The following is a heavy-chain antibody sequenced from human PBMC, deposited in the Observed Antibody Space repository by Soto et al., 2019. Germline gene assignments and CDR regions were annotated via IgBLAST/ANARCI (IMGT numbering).Heavy chain of an antibody. J-gene: IGHJ3*02. D-gene: IGHD4-17*01. CDR1: GGSISSGDYY. Sequence: QVQLQESGPGLVKPSQTLSLTCTVSGGSISSGDYYWSWIRQPPGKGLEWIGYIYYSGSTYYNPSLKSRVTISVDTSKNQFSLKLSSVTAADTAVYYCARDKLNGDYAVGAFDIWGQGTMVTVSS. CDR3: ARDKLNGDYAVGAFDI. CDR2: IYYSGST. V-gene: IGHV4-30-4*01.